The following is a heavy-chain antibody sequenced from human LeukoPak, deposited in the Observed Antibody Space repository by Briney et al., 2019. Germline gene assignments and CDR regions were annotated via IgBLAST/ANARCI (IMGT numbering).Heavy chain of an antibody. Sequence: GGSLRLSCAASGFSFNSYAMHWVRQAPGKGLEWVAVISNDGSDKYYADSVRGRFTISRDNSKNTLYLQMKSLRAEDTAVYYCAKDALGRNSFEPGVDYWGQGTLVTVSS. D-gene: IGHD7-27*01. J-gene: IGHJ4*02. CDR1: GFSFNSYA. V-gene: IGHV3-30*04. CDR2: ISNDGSDK. CDR3: AKDALGRNSFEPGVDY.